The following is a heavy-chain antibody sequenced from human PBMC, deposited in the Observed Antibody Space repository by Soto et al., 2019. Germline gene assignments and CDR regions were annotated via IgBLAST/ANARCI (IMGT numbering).Heavy chain of an antibody. CDR3: AKVAVAAGTTTPHFDY. J-gene: IGHJ4*02. V-gene: IGHV3-23*01. CDR1: GFTFSSYA. CDR2: ISGSGGST. D-gene: IGHD6-13*01. Sequence: EVQVLESGGGLVQPGGSLRLSCAASGFTFSSYAMRWVRQAPGKGLEWVSGISGSGGSTYYADSVKGRFTISRDNSKNTLYLQMNSLRAEDTAVYYCAKVAVAAGTTTPHFDYWGQGTLVTVSS.